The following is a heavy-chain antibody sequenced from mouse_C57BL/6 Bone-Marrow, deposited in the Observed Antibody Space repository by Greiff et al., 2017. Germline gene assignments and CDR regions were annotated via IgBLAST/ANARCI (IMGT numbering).Heavy chain of an antibody. CDR1: GFSLTSYG. J-gene: IGHJ3*01. CDR2: IWGVGST. V-gene: IGHV2-6*01. CDR3: ASLWPFAY. Sequence: QVQLKESGPGLVAPSQSLSFPCTVSGFSLTSYGVDWVRQSPGKGLEWLGVIWGVGSTNYNSALKSILSISKDNYKSQVCLKMNILQTDDTAMYYCASLWPFAYWGQGTLVTVSA.